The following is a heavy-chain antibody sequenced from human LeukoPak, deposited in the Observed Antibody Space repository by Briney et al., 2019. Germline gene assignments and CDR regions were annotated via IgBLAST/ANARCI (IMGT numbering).Heavy chain of an antibody. Sequence: GGSLRLSCAVSGLTLSNYGMTWVRQAPGKGREWVAGISDTGGRTNYADSVKGRLTISRDNTKNTLYMKMNRLRAEDTAVYFCAKRGVVIRVILVGFHKEAYYFDSWGQGALVTVSS. D-gene: IGHD3-22*01. J-gene: IGHJ4*02. CDR3: AKRGVVIRVILVGFHKEAYYFDS. CDR1: GLTLSNYG. CDR2: ISDTGGRT. V-gene: IGHV3-23*01.